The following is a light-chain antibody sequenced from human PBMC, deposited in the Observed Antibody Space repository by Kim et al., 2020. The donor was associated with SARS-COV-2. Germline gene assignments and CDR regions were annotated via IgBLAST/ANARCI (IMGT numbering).Light chain of an antibody. Sequence: EIVLTQSPGTLSLSPGERATLSCRASQSVSRSYLAWYQQKPGQAPRLLIYRASSRATGIPDRFSGSGSGTDFTLTISRLEPDDFAVYYCQQYDRSPQTFAQGTKVDIK. J-gene: IGKJ1*01. CDR3: QQYDRSPQT. CDR1: QSVSRSY. CDR2: RAS. V-gene: IGKV3-20*01.